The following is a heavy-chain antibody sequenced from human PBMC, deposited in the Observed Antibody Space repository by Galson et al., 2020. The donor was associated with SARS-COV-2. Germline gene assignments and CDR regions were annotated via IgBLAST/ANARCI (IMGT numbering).Heavy chain of an antibody. J-gene: IGHJ3*01. Sequence: SETLSLTCAVSPISIRSNNWWTWVRQSPGKTLEWIGDIDDSGTTNYNPSLQSRVIISEDTSNNQVFLKLSSATAADTAVYYCTRREVKYTGVIETSYAFDLWGRGTQVTVSS. CDR2: IDDSGTT. CDR3: TRREVKYTGVIETSYAFDL. D-gene: IGHD3-10*01. CDR1: PISIRSNNW. V-gene: IGHV4-4*02.